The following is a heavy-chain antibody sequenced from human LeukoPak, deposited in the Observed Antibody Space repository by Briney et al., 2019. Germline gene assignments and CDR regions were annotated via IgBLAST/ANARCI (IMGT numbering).Heavy chain of an antibody. Sequence: GESLKISCKGSGYSFTSYWIGWVRQMPGKGLEWMGIIYPGDSDTRYSPSFQGQVTISADKSISTAYLQWSSLKASDTAMYYCARLAYCGGDCYSALDIWGQGTMVTVSS. J-gene: IGHJ3*02. D-gene: IGHD2-21*02. V-gene: IGHV5-51*01. CDR1: GYSFTSYW. CDR2: IYPGDSDT. CDR3: ARLAYCGGDCYSALDI.